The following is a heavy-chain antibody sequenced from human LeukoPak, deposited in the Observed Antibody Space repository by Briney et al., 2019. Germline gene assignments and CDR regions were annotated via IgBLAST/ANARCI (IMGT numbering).Heavy chain of an antibody. J-gene: IGHJ5*02. CDR1: GFTFSSYG. CDR3: AKKGPGSFDP. V-gene: IGHV3-23*01. Sequence: PGGTLRLSCAASGFTFSSYGMSWVRQAPGKGLEWVSAISGSGGSTYYADSVKGRFTISRDNSKNTLYLQMNSLSAEDTAVYYCAKKGPGSFDPWGQGTLVTVSS. CDR2: ISGSGGST. D-gene: IGHD3-10*01.